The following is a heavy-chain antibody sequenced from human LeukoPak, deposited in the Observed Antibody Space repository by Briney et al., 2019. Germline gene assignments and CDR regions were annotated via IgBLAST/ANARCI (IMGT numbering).Heavy chain of an antibody. CDR3: ARDLQGSGISQVPDP. V-gene: IGHV4-59*01. CDR1: GGSINNYY. D-gene: IGHD3-10*01. J-gene: IGHJ5*02. Sequence: SETLSLTCNLSGGSINNYYWSWIRQPPGKGLEWIGFIYYRGNTNYNPSLKGRVTMSVDTSKNQFSLKLTSVTTADTAIYYCARDLQGSGISQVPDPWGQGILVTVSS. CDR2: IYYRGNT.